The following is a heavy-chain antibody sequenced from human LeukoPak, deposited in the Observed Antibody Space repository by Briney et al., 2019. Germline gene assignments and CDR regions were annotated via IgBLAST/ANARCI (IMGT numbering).Heavy chain of an antibody. V-gene: IGHV3-66*01. CDR1: GLTVSSNY. CDR3: ARERGGEDAFDI. D-gene: IGHD7-27*01. CDR2: ISSGGST. Sequence: GGSLRLSCAASGLTVSSNYMSWVRQAPGKGLEWVSLISSGGSTYYADSVRGRFTISRDNAKNSLFLQMNSLRVEDTAIYYCARERGGEDAFDIWGQGTLVTVSS. J-gene: IGHJ3*02.